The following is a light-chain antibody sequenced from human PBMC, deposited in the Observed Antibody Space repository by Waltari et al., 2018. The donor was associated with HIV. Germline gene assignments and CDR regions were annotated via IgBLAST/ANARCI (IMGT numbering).Light chain of an antibody. J-gene: IGLJ7*01. CDR3: ATWDDRENGHGI. V-gene: IGLV1-47*01. CDR1: GPNIGSNY. CDR2: RDR. Sequence: QSVLTQPPSASGTHGQSVTTSCSGTGPNIGSNYGYWYQQVPGTAPKLLIFRDRQRPSGVPDRFSASKSGTSASLAISGLRSEDEAHYYCATWDDRENGHGIFGGGTQLTVL.